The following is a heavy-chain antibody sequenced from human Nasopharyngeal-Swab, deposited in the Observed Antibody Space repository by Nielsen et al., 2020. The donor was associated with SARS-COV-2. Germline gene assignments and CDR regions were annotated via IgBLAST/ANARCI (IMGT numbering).Heavy chain of an antibody. D-gene: IGHD1-26*01. Sequence: GESLKISCAASELTMSRNGMHWVRQAPGKGLEWVAYISSSSSTSYYADSVKGRFTISRDNPKNSLYLQMNSLRDEDTALYYCARDVAIVGATIENWGQGTLVTVSS. J-gene: IGHJ4*02. CDR1: ELTMSRNG. CDR3: ARDVAIVGATIEN. V-gene: IGHV3-48*02. CDR2: ISSSSSTS.